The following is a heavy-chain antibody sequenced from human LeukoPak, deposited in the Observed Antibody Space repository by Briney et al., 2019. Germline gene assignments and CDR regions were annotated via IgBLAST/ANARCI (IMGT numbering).Heavy chain of an antibody. D-gene: IGHD2-8*01. CDR3: ARDRYCTNGVCYYY. CDR2: IYTSGST. CDR1: GGSFSGYY. J-gene: IGHJ4*02. Sequence: SETLSLTCAVYGGSFSGYYWSWIRQPAGKGLEWIGRIYTSGSTNYNPSLKSRVTISVDTSKNQFSLKLSSVTAADTAVYYCARDRYCTNGVCYYYWGQGTLVTVSS. V-gene: IGHV4-4*07.